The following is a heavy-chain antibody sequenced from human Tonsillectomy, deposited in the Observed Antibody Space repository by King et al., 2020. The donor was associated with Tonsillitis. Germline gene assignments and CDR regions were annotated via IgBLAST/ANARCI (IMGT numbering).Heavy chain of an antibody. V-gene: IGHV4-31*03. CDR1: GGSISSGGYY. Sequence: QLQESGPGLVKPSQTLSLTCTVSGGSISSGGYYWSWVRQHPGKGLEWIGYIYYSGSTSYNPSLKSRITISVDTSQNQFSLKLTSVTAPDTAAYYCARDGQWGLMHYGMDVWGQGTTVTVSS. CDR2: IYYSGST. D-gene: IGHD1-26*01. CDR3: ARDGQWGLMHYGMDV. J-gene: IGHJ6*02.